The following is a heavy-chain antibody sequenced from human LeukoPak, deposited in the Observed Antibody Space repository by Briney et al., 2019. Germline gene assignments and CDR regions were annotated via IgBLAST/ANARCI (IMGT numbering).Heavy chain of an antibody. V-gene: IGHV4-4*07. CDR2: IYTSGST. CDR3: ARVRVGAAHAFDI. Sequence: SQTLSLTCTVSGGSISSYYWSWIRQPAGKGLEWIRRIYTSGSTNYNPSLKSRVTMSVDTSKNQFSLKLSSVTAADTAVYYCARVRVGAAHAFDIWGQGTMVTVSS. CDR1: GGSISSYY. D-gene: IGHD1-26*01. J-gene: IGHJ3*02.